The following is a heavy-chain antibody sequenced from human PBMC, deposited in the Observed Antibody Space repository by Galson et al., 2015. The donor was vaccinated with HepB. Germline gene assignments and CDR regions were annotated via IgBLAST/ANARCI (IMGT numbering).Heavy chain of an antibody. Sequence: SLRLSCAASGFTFSSYWMHWVRQAPGKGLVWVARINSDGSSTSYADSVKGRFTISRDNAKNTLYLQMNSLRAEDTAVYYCASLSLGSTTADYWGQGTLVTVSS. CDR3: ASLSLGSTTADY. CDR2: INSDGSST. J-gene: IGHJ4*02. CDR1: GFTFSSYW. D-gene: IGHD4-17*01. V-gene: IGHV3-74*01.